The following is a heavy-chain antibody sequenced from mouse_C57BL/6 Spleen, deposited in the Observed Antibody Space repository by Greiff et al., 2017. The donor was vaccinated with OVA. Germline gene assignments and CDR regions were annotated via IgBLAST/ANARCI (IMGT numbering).Heavy chain of an antibody. Sequence: VQLQQSGPGLVQPSQSLSITCTVSGFSLTSYGVHWVRQSPGKGLEWLGVIWRGGSTDYNAAFMSRLSITKDNSKSQVFFKMNSLQADDTAIYYCAKNPWGSSYGAMDYWGQGTSGTVSS. CDR1: GFSLTSYG. CDR3: AKNPWGSSYGAMDY. CDR2: IWRGGST. D-gene: IGHD1-1*01. J-gene: IGHJ4*01. V-gene: IGHV2-5*01.